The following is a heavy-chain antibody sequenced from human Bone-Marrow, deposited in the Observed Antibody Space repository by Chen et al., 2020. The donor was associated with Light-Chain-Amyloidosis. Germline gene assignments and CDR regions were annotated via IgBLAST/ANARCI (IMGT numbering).Heavy chain of an antibody. V-gene: IGHV1-18*04. Sequence: QVQLVQSGAEVKKPGASVKVSCKASGYTFTTYVINWVRQAPGQGLEWMGWISADNGYTNYAQKLQGRVTMTTDTSTNTAYMELRGLKSDDTAVYYCARMVGPYYYDSSGFVYWGQGTLVTVSS. D-gene: IGHD3-22*01. CDR3: ARMVGPYYYDSSGFVY. CDR1: GYTFTTYV. J-gene: IGHJ4*02. CDR2: ISADNGYT.